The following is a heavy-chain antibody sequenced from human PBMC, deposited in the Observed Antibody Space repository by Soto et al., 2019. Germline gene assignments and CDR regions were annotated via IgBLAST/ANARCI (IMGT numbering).Heavy chain of an antibody. Sequence: SETLSLTCAVYGGSFSGYYWSWIRQPPGKGLEWIGEINHSGSTNYNPSLKSRVTISVDTSKNQFSLKLSSVTAADTAVYYCARVYDFWSGYYGPLFDYWGQGTLVTVSS. V-gene: IGHV4-34*01. CDR2: INHSGST. CDR1: GGSFSGYY. J-gene: IGHJ4*02. D-gene: IGHD3-3*01. CDR3: ARVYDFWSGYYGPLFDY.